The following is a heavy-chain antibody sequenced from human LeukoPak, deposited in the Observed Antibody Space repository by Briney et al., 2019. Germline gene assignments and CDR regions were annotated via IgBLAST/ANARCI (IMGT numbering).Heavy chain of an antibody. CDR3: ARDQSLYDFWSGYKDYYGMDV. CDR1: GGSISSGDYY. J-gene: IGHJ6*02. CDR2: IYYSGST. D-gene: IGHD3-3*01. V-gene: IGHV4-30-4*01. Sequence: PSETLSLTCTVSGGSISSGDYYWSWIRQPPGKGLEWIVYIYYSGSTYYNPSLKSRVTISVDTSKNQFSLKLSSVTAADTAVYYCARDQSLYDFWSGYKDYYGMDVWGQGTTVTVSS.